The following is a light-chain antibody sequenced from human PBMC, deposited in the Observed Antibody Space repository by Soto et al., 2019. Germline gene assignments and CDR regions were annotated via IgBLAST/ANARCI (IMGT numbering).Light chain of an antibody. CDR3: QQYGSSSWT. V-gene: IGKV3-20*01. CDR1: QSVSSSY. CDR2: AAS. J-gene: IGKJ1*01. Sequence: EIVLTQSPGTLSSYPGERATLSCRASQSVSSSYLAWYQQKPGQAPRLLIYAASSRATGIPDRFSGSGSGTDFTLTISRLEPEDFAVYYCQQYGSSSWTFGQGTKVEIK.